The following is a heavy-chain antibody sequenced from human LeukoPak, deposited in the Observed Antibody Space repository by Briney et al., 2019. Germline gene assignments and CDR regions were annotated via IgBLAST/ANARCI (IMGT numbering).Heavy chain of an antibody. V-gene: IGHV4-4*02. CDR1: GGSISSSNW. CDR2: IYHSGST. CDR3: ARGYCGSTSCLYYYYYGMDV. Sequence: SGTLSLTCAVSGGSISSSNWWSWVRQPPGKGLEWIGEIYHSGSTNYNPSLKSRVTISVDKSKNQFSLKLSSVTAADTAVYYCARGYCGSTSCLYYYYYGMDVWGQGTTVTVSS. J-gene: IGHJ6*02. D-gene: IGHD2-2*01.